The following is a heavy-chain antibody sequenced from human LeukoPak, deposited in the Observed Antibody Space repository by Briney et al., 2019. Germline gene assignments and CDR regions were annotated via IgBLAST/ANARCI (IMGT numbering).Heavy chain of an antibody. J-gene: IGHJ4*02. D-gene: IGHD6-6*01. CDR2: INPNSGGT. CDR1: GGTFSSYA. V-gene: IGHV1-2*02. Sequence: ASVKVSCKASGGTFSSYAISWVRQAPGQGLEWMGWINPNSGGTNYAQKFQGRVTMTRDTSISTAYMELSRLRSDDTAVYYCARSYRSSGDFEYWGQGTLVTVSS. CDR3: ARSYRSSGDFEY.